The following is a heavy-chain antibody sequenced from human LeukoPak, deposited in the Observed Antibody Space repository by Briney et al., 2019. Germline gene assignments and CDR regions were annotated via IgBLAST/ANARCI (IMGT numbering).Heavy chain of an antibody. CDR3: AKDKPPGMAAAGPLYFDY. J-gene: IGHJ4*02. Sequence: PGRSLRLSCAASGFTFSSYGMHWVRQAPGKGLEWVAVMSYDGSNKYYADSVKGRFTITRDNSKNTLYLQMNSLRAEDTAVYYCAKDKPPGMAAAGPLYFDYWGQGPLVPVSS. CDR2: MSYDGSNK. D-gene: IGHD6-13*01. CDR1: GFTFSSYG. V-gene: IGHV3-30*18.